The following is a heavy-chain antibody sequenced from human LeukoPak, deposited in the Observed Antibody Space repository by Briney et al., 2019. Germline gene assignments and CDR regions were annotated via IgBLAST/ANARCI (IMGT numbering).Heavy chain of an antibody. CDR3: ARVHCSGGSCPQPAFDY. J-gene: IGHJ4*02. CDR2: ISSSSSYI. CDR1: GFTFSSYS. V-gene: IGHV3-21*01. D-gene: IGHD2-15*01. Sequence: GESLKISCAASGFTFSSYSMNWVRQAPGKGLEWVSSISSSSSYIYYADSVKGRFTISRDNAKNSLYLRMNSLRAEDTAVYYCARVHCSGGSCPQPAFDYWGQGTLVTVSS.